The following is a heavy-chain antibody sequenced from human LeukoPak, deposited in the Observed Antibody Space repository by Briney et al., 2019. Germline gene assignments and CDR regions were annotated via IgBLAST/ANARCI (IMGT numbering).Heavy chain of an antibody. CDR1: GFTFSSYE. V-gene: IGHV3-48*03. CDR2: TSSSGSTI. J-gene: IGHJ4*02. CDR3: ARDQVEGRFGELFGY. D-gene: IGHD3-10*01. Sequence: GGSLRLSCAASGFTFSSYEMNWVRQAPGKGLEWVSYTSSSGSTIYYADSVKGRFTISRDNAKNSLYLQMNSLRAEDTAVYYCARDQVEGRFGELFGYWGQGTLVTVSS.